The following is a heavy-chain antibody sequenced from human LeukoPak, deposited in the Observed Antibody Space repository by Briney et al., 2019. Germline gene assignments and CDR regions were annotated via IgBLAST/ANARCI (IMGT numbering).Heavy chain of an antibody. CDR2: IYYSGST. V-gene: IGHV4-59*01. CDR1: GDSINNYY. CDR3: ARDRRLSSSSWPHFDY. D-gene: IGHD6-13*01. Sequence: PSETLSLTCTVSGDSINNYYWSWIRQPPGKGLEWIGYIYYSGSTNYNPSLKSRVTISVDTSKNQFSLKLSSVTAADTAVYYCARDRRLSSSSWPHFDYWGQGTLVTVSS. J-gene: IGHJ4*02.